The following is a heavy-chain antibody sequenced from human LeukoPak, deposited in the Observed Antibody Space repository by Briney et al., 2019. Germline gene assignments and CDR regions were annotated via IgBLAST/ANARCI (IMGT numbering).Heavy chain of an antibody. CDR1: GGSISSYY. V-gene: IGHV4-59*01. J-gene: IGHJ4*02. D-gene: IGHD5-18*01. CDR2: IYYGGST. Sequence: SETLSLTCTVSGGSISSYYWSWIRQPPGKGLEWIGYIYYGGSTNYNPSLKSRVTISVDTSKNQFSLKLSSVTAADTAVYYCARDSSYGRGDFDYWGQGTLVTVSS. CDR3: ARDSSYGRGDFDY.